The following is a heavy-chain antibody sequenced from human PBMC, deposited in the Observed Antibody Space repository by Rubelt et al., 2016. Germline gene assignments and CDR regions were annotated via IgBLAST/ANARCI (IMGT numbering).Heavy chain of an antibody. J-gene: IGHJ4*02. V-gene: IGHV4-34*01. D-gene: IGHD1-1*01. CDR3: ARGWGLERRPNFDY. CDR1: GGSFSGYY. Sequence: QLQLQESGPGLVKPSETLSLTCTVYGGSFSGYYWSWIRQPPGKGLEWIGEINHSGSTNYNPSLKSRVTISVDTSKNQFSLKLSSGTAADTAVYYCARGWGLERRPNFDYWGQGTLVTVSS. CDR2: INHSGST.